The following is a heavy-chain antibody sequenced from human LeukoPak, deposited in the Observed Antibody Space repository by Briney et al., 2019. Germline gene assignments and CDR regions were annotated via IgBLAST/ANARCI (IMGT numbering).Heavy chain of an antibody. CDR1: GGSISSYY. V-gene: IGHV4-4*07. Sequence: SETLSLTCTVSGGSISSYYWSWIRQPAGKGLGWIGRIYTSGSTNYNASLKSRVSMSVDTSKNQFSLKLSPVTAADTAVFYCARENSGSYREFDYWGQGTLVTVSS. J-gene: IGHJ4*02. D-gene: IGHD1-26*01. CDR2: IYTSGST. CDR3: ARENSGSYREFDY.